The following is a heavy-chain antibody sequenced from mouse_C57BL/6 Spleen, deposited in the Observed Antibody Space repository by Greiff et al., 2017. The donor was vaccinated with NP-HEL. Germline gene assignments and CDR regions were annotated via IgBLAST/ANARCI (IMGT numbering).Heavy chain of an antibody. V-gene: IGHV1-19*01. D-gene: IGHD2-3*01. CDR3: ARVYDGYHAMDY. CDR2: INPYNGGT. J-gene: IGHJ4*01. Sequence: EVQLLQSGPVLVKPGASVKMSCKASGYTFTDYYMNWVKQSHGKSLEWIGVINPYNGGTSYKEKFKGQATLTVDKSTSTAYMELNSLTSEDSAFYYCARVYDGYHAMDYWGQGTSVTVSS. CDR1: GYTFTDYY.